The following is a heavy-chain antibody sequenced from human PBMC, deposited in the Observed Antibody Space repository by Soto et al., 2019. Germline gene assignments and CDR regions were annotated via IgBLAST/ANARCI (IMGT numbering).Heavy chain of an antibody. CDR3: ARQGSYDFWSGYKGFGY. Sequence: SETLSLTCTVSGGSISSSSYYWGWIRQPPGKGLEWIGSIYYSGSTYYNPSLKSRVTISVDTSKNQFSLKLSSVTAADTAVYYCARQGSYDFWSGYKGFGYWGQGTLVTVSS. D-gene: IGHD3-3*01. V-gene: IGHV4-39*01. J-gene: IGHJ4*02. CDR2: IYYSGST. CDR1: GGSISSSSYY.